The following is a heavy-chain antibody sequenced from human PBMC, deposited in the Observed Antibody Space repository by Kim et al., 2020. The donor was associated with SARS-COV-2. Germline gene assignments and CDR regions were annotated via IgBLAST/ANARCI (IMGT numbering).Heavy chain of an antibody. V-gene: IGHV4-4*02. Sequence: SETLSLTCAVSGGSISSSNWWSWVRQPPGKGLEWIGEIYHSGSTNYNPSLKSRVTISVDKSKNQFSLKLSSVTAADTAVYYCARVTYYYGSGSYYNGGWFDPWGQGTLVTVSS. J-gene: IGHJ5*02. CDR2: IYHSGST. CDR3: ARVTYYYGSGSYYNGGWFDP. D-gene: IGHD3-10*01. CDR1: GGSISSSNW.